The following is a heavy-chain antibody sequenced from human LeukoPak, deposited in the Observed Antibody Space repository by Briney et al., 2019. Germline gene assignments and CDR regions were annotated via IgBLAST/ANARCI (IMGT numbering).Heavy chain of an antibody. CDR2: KQYDENNK. V-gene: IGHV3-30*02. Sequence: GGSLSLSCAASGSTMISYNMHWFRQPPAKGLEGVELKQYDENNKYYADSVKGRFTISRDTSKNTLYLQMNSLRAEDTAVYYCAKLLRFGELLATDYWGQGTLVTVSS. CDR3: AKLLRFGELLATDY. J-gene: IGHJ4*02. D-gene: IGHD3-10*01. CDR1: GSTMISYN.